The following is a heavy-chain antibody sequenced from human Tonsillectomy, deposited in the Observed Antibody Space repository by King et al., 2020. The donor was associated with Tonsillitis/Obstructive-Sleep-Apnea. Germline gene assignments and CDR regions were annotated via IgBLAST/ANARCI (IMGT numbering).Heavy chain of an antibody. D-gene: IGHD2-2*01. CDR2: IIPIFGTA. V-gene: IGHV1-69*01. J-gene: IGHJ6*03. CDR3: ARGQRQRYYYYYMDV. Sequence: VQLVESGAEVKKPGSSVKVSCKASGGTFSRSAISWVRQAPGQGLEWMGGIIPIFGTANYAQKFQGRVTITADESTSTAYMELSSLGSEDTAVYYCARGQRQRYYYYYMDVWGKGTTVTVSS. CDR1: GGTFSRSA.